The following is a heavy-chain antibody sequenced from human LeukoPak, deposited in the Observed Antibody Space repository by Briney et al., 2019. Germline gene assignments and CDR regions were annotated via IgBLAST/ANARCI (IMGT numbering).Heavy chain of an antibody. V-gene: IGHV1-46*01. CDR2: INPSGGST. J-gene: IGHJ4*02. Sequence: ASVKVSCKVYGYILTELSMHWVRQAPGQGLEWMGIINPSGGSTSYAQKFQGRVTMTRDTSTSTVYMELSSLRSEDTAVYYCARGDVLLWFGELLQTSFDYWGQGTLVTVSS. CDR1: GYILTELS. CDR3: ARGDVLLWFGELLQTSFDY. D-gene: IGHD3-10*01.